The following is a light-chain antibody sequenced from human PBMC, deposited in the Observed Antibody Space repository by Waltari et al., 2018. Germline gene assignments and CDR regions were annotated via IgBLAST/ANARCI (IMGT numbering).Light chain of an antibody. CDR2: DVS. CDR1: SSDVGGYNY. CDR3: CSHAGTYVV. V-gene: IGLV2-11*01. J-gene: IGLJ2*01. Sequence: QSALTQPRSVSGSPGQSVPISCTGTSSDVGGYNYVSWYQQYPGKAPKLMIYDVSKRPSGVPDRFSGSKSGNTASLTISGLQAEDEADYYCCSHAGTYVVFGGGTKLTVL.